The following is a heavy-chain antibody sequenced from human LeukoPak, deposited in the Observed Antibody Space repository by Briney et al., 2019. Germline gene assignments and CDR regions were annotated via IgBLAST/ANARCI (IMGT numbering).Heavy chain of an antibody. CDR2: ISGSGGNT. CDR1: GFTFSSYA. V-gene: IGHV3-23*01. CDR3: AKPAKTDYADY. D-gene: IGHD1-14*01. Sequence: GGSRRLSCAASGFTFSSYAMSWIRQAPGKGLEWVSAISGSGGNTYYADSVKGRFTISRDNSKNTLYLQMNSLRAEDTALYYCAKPAKTDYADYWGQGTLVTVSS. J-gene: IGHJ4*02.